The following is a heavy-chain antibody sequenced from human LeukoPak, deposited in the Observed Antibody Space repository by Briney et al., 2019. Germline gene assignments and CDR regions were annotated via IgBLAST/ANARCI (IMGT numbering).Heavy chain of an antibody. CDR2: ISYDGSNK. V-gene: IGHV3-30*04. D-gene: IGHD5-18*01. Sequence: GGSLRLSCAASGFTFSSYAMHWVRQAPGKGLEWVAVISYDGSNKYYADSVKVRFTISRDNSKNTLYLQMNSLRAEDTAVYYCARVNEGGYSYGSSDYWGQGTLVTVSS. J-gene: IGHJ4*02. CDR3: ARVNEGGYSYGSSDY. CDR1: GFTFSSYA.